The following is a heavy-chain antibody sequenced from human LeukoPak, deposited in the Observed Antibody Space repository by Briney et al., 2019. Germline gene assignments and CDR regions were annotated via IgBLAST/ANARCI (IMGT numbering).Heavy chain of an antibody. D-gene: IGHD3-10*01. J-gene: IGHJ4*02. CDR1: GYTFTGYY. CDR3: ARSPYGSGSYYIY. V-gene: IGHV1-2*02. CDR2: INPNSGGT. Sequence: ASVKVSCKASGYTFTGYYMHWVRQAPGQGLEWMGWINPNSGGTNYAQKFQDRVTMTRDTSISTAYMELSRLRSDDTAVYYCARSPYGSGSYYIYWGQGTLVTVSS.